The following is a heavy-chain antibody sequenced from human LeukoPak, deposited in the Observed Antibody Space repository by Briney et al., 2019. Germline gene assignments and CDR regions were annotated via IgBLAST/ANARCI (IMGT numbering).Heavy chain of an antibody. V-gene: IGHV1-18*01. CDR1: GYTFTSYG. Sequence: ASVKVSCKASGYTFTSYGISWVRQAPGQGLEWMGWISAYNGNTNYAQKLQGRVTMTTDTSTSTAYMELRSLRSDDTAVYYCARVRWRYSGSSERRFDPWGQGTLVTVSS. CDR3: ARVRWRYSGSSERRFDP. D-gene: IGHD1-26*01. J-gene: IGHJ5*02. CDR2: ISAYNGNT.